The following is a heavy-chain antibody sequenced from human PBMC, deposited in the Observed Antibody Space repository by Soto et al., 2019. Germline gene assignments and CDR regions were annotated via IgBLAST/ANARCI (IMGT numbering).Heavy chain of an antibody. CDR2: FDPEDGET. Sequence: ASVKVSCKVSGYTLTELSMHWVRQAPGKGLEWMGGFDPEDGETIYAQKFQGRVTMTEDTSTDTASMELSSLRSEHTAVYYCATFFQDYGDYGLDYWGQGTLVTVSS. V-gene: IGHV1-24*01. CDR3: ATFFQDYGDYGLDY. J-gene: IGHJ4*02. CDR1: GYTLTELS. D-gene: IGHD4-17*01.